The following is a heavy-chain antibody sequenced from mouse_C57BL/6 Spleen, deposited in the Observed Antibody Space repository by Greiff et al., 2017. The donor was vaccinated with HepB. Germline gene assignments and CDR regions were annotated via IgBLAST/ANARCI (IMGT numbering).Heavy chain of an antibody. CDR3: ARKGPDYGSSYWYFDV. V-gene: IGHV1-55*01. J-gene: IGHJ1*03. CDR2: IYPGSGST. CDR1: GYTFTSYW. D-gene: IGHD1-1*01. Sequence: QVQLQQPGAELVKPGASVKMSCKASGYTFTSYWITWVKQRPGQGLEWIGDIYPGSGSTNYNEKFKSKATLTVDTSSSTAYLQLSSLTSEDSAVYYCARKGPDYGSSYWYFDVWGTGTTVTVSS.